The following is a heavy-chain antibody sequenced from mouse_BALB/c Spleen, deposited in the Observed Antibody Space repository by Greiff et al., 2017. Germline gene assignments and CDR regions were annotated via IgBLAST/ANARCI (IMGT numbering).Heavy chain of an antibody. J-gene: IGHJ3*01. CDR2: ISYSGST. CDR3: ARYNYDYDAGFAY. CDR1: GDSITSGY. D-gene: IGHD2-4*01. Sequence: EVHLVESGPSLVKPSQTLSLTCSVTGDSITSGYWNWIRKFPGNKLEYMGYISYSGSTYYNPSLKSRISITRDTSKNQYYLQLNSVTTEDTATYYCARYNYDYDAGFAYWGQGTLVTVSA. V-gene: IGHV3-8*02.